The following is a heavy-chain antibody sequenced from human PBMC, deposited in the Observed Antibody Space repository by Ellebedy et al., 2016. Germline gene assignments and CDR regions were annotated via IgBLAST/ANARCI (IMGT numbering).Heavy chain of an antibody. CDR1: GFTFSSYA. V-gene: IGHV3-23*01. D-gene: IGHD6-19*01. CDR3: AKDLPASGWSFDY. CDR2: ISGSDGST. Sequence: VGSLRLSCAASGFTFSSYAMSWVRQAPGKGLEWVSAISGSDGSTYYADSVRGQFTISRDNARKSLYLQLNSLRADDTAVYYCAKDLPASGWSFDYWGQGTLVTVSS. J-gene: IGHJ4*02.